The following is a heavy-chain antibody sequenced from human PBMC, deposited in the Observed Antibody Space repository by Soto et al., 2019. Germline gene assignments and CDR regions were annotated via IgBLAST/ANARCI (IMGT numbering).Heavy chain of an antibody. CDR3: ARDRRDGYNYGMDV. V-gene: IGHV4-4*02. Sequence: PSETLSLTCAVSGGSISSSNWWSWVRQPPGKGLEWIGEIYHSGSTNYNPSLKSRVTISVDKSKNQFSLKLSPVTAADTAVYYCARDRRDGYNYGMDVWGQGTTVTVSS. CDR1: GGSISSSNW. CDR2: IYHSGST. J-gene: IGHJ6*02.